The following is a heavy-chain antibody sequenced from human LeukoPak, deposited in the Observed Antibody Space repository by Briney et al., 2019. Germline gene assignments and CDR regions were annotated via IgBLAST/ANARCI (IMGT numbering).Heavy chain of an antibody. D-gene: IGHD3-10*01. V-gene: IGHV4-39*01. CDR3: ASPFTVVRGVIGLFQH. Sequence: SETLSLTCTVSGGSISSSSYYWGWIRQPPGKGLEWIGSIYYSGSTYYNPSLKSRVTISVDTSKNQFSLKLSSVTAADTAVYYCASPFTVVRGVIGLFQHWGQGTLVTVSS. CDR1: GGSISSSSYY. CDR2: IYYSGST. J-gene: IGHJ1*01.